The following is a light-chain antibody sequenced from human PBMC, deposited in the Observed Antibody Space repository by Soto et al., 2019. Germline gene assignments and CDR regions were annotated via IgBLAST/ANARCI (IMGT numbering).Light chain of an antibody. CDR1: QGIGDT. V-gene: IGKV3D-11*01. CDR2: DAS. J-gene: IGKJ5*01. Sequence: EVGMRQSAATLSVSPGEGATLSCRASQGIGDTLAWYQHKPGQTPRLLIYDASNRATGIPARFSGSGSGTDFTLTISSLETEDFAVYYCQQRSNWPLTFGQGTRLEIK. CDR3: QQRSNWPLT.